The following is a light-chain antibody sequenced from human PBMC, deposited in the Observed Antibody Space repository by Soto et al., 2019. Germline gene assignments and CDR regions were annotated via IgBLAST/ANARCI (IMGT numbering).Light chain of an antibody. CDR2: DTS. CDR1: QNVHSN. Sequence: EVVMTQSPATLSVSPGDGATLSCRASQNVHSNLAWYQQKPGQAPRLLIYDTSTRATDIPFRFSGGGFGTEFPLTISSLQSEDFAVYYCQQYNNWPLTFGGGTKVEIK. CDR3: QQYNNWPLT. J-gene: IGKJ4*01. V-gene: IGKV3-15*01.